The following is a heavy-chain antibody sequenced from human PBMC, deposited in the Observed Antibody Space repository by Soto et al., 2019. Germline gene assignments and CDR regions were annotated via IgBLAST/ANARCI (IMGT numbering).Heavy chain of an antibody. CDR1: GCSISSYY. D-gene: IGHD7-27*01. J-gene: IGHJ6*02. CDR2: IYYSGST. CDR3: ARVSGDYYGMDV. Sequence: XETLSLTCTVSGCSISSYYWSWIRQPPGKGLEWIGYIYYSGSTNYNPSLKSRVTISVDTSKNQFSLKLSSVTAADTAVYYCARVSGDYYGMDVWGQGTTVTVSS. V-gene: IGHV4-59*01.